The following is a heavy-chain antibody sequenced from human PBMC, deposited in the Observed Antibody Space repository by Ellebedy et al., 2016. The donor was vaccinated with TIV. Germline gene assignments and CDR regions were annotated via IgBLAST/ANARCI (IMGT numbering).Heavy chain of an antibody. V-gene: IGHV4-34*01. Sequence: MPSETLSLTCAVHGGSLSSDYWSWIRQSPEKGLEWIGEINHSGSTSYNPSLKSRVSISVDTPKKQFSLKLSSVTAADTAVYYCARATAVGFDPWGQGTLVTVSS. CDR2: INHSGST. D-gene: IGHD4-23*01. CDR1: GGSLSSDY. J-gene: IGHJ5*02. CDR3: ARATAVGFDP.